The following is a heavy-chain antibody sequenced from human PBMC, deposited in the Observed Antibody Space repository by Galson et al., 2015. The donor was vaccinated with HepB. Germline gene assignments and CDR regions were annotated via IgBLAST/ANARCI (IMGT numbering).Heavy chain of an antibody. CDR3: AKDSGDCISTTCREYFQH. D-gene: IGHD2-2*03. CDR2: ISHDGSNI. Sequence: SLRLSCAASGFTFSSYGMHWVRQAPGKGPEWVAVISHDGSNIHYADSVTGRFTISRDDPKNTLYLQMNSLRVDDTAVYYCAKDSGDCISTTCREYFQHWGQGTLVTVSS. CDR1: GFTFSSYG. J-gene: IGHJ1*01. V-gene: IGHV3-30*18.